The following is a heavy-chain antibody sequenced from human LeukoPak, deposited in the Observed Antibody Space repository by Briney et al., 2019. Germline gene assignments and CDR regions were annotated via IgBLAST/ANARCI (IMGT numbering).Heavy chain of an antibody. D-gene: IGHD1-26*01. V-gene: IGHV5-51*01. CDR2: ISPDSDT. J-gene: IGHJ4*02. Sequence: GESLKTSCKGSGYSFTTYWIGWVRQMPGKGLEWMGIISPDSDTRYSPSFQGQVTISVDKSINTAYLQWSSLKASDTAMYYCARHEGSGSYYSYWGQGTLVTVSS. CDR3: ARHEGSGSYYSY. CDR1: GYSFTTYW.